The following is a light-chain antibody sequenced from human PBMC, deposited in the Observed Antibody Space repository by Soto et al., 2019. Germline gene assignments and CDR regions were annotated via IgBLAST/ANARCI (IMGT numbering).Light chain of an antibody. CDR3: QQRNSWPPIT. J-gene: IGKJ5*01. CDR2: DAS. CDR1: QSVRTY. V-gene: IGKV3-11*01. Sequence: EIVLTQSPGTLSLSPGERATLSCGASQSVRTYLAWYQVKPGQAPRLLIYDASSRASGVPARFSGSGSGTDFTLTISSLEPEDFALYYCQQRNSWPPITFGQGTRLEIK.